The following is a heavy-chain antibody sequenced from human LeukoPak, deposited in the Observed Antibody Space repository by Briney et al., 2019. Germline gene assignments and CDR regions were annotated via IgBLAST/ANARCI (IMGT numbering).Heavy chain of an antibody. CDR2: IKTDGSST. J-gene: IGHJ4*02. D-gene: IGHD3-22*01. V-gene: IGHV3-74*01. CDR3: ARVLYDSSGYDY. CDR1: GFTFSRHW. Sequence: PGGSLRLSCAASGFTFSRHWMHWVRQAPGKGLVWVSRIKTDGSSTSSADSVKGRFTISRDNAKNTLYLQMNSLRAEDTAVYYCARVLYDSSGYDYWGQGTLVTVSS.